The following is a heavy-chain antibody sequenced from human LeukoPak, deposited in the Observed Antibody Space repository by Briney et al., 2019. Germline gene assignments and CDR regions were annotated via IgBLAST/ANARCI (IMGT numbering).Heavy chain of an antibody. CDR2: IYYSGST. J-gene: IGHJ4*02. V-gene: IGHV4-59*12. D-gene: IGHD2-2*01. CDR1: GGSISSYY. CDR3: ARVGRASYYFDY. Sequence: KPSETLSLTCTVSGGSISSYYWSWIRQPPGKGLEWIGYIYYSGSTNYNPSLKSRVTISVDTSKNQFSLKLSSVTAAHTAVYYCARVGRASYYFDYWGPGTLVTVSS.